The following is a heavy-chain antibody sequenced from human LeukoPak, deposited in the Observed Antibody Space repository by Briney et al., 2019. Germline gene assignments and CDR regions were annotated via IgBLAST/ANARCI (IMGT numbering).Heavy chain of an antibody. D-gene: IGHD2-21*01. V-gene: IGHV5-51*01. CDR1: GYRFSSHW. CDR2: IYTGGSDT. CDR3: VRPRDAYSHYFDY. Sequence: GESLKTSCKSSGYRFSSHWLGWVRQLPGKGTGVVGIIYTGGSDTRYSPSFQGQVTLSADKSISTAYLQWSSLKASDTAKYYCVRPRDAYSHYFDYGGRGTLVTVSS. J-gene: IGHJ4*02.